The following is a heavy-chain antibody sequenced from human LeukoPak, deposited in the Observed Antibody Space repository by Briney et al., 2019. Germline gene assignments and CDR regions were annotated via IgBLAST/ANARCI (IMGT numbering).Heavy chain of an antibody. CDR1: GGSFIGYY. CDR3: ARGGLRYFDWFPFDY. Sequence: SETLSLTCAVYGGSFIGYYWSWIRQPPGKGLEWIGEINHSGSTNYNPSLKSRVTISVDTSKNQFSLKLSSVTAADTAVYYCARGGLRYFDWFPFDYWGQGTLVTVSS. D-gene: IGHD3-9*01. CDR2: INHSGST. J-gene: IGHJ4*02. V-gene: IGHV4-34*01.